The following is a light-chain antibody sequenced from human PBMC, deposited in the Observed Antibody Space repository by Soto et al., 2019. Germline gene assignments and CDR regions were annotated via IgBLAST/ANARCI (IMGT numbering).Light chain of an antibody. CDR2: NTN. CDR3: LLYYGGSWV. V-gene: IGLV7-43*01. CDR1: TGAVTTGYY. Sequence: QAVVTQEPSLTVSPGGTVTLTCASSTGAVTTGYYPSWFQHKPGHAPRALIYNTNDKHSWTPARLSGSLLGDKAALTLSGMQPEDEAEYYCLLYYGGSWVFGGGTQLTVL. J-gene: IGLJ3*02.